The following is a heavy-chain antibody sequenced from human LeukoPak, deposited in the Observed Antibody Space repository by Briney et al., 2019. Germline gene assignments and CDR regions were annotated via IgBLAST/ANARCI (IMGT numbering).Heavy chain of an antibody. CDR3: ATAPILRGEGGEHYKYGMDV. Sequence: SGTLSLTCAVSVGSISSGNWWTWVRQSPGKGLEWIGEIYHNGTLNYNPSLKSRVTISADSFKNHFSLKLTSVTAADTAVYYCATAPILRGEGGEHYKYGMDVWGQGTTVVVSS. D-gene: IGHD2-2*02. J-gene: IGHJ6*02. CDR2: IYHNGTL. CDR1: VGSISSGNW. V-gene: IGHV4-4*02.